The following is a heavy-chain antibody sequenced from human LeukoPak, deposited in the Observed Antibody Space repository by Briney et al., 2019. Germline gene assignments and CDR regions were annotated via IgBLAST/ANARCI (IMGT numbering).Heavy chain of an antibody. V-gene: IGHV3-23*01. Sequence: GGSLRLSCAASGFTFSSYAMSWVRQAPGKGLEWVSAISGSGGSTYYADSVKGRFTISRDNSKNTPYLQTNSLRAEDTAVYYCAKDLGSSSWTPIDYWGQGTLVTVSS. CDR2: ISGSGGST. CDR3: AKDLGSSSWTPIDY. J-gene: IGHJ4*02. CDR1: GFTFSSYA. D-gene: IGHD6-13*01.